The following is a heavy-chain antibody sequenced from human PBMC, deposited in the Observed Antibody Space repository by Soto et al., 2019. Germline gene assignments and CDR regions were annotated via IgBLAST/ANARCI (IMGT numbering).Heavy chain of an antibody. CDR3: ARDMGKHLVMMSYYYAMDA. J-gene: IGHJ6*02. Sequence: QVQLVQSGAEVKKPGASVKVSCKASGYSFNTYAMHWVRQAPGQRLEWLAWINAGNVNTKYSQKFQGRLTVTRDTSVSTAYMELSSLTYEDTAVYYCARDMGKHLVMMSYYYAMDAWGQGTKVTVSS. CDR2: INAGNVNT. CDR1: GYSFNTYA. V-gene: IGHV1-3*01. D-gene: IGHD6-6*01.